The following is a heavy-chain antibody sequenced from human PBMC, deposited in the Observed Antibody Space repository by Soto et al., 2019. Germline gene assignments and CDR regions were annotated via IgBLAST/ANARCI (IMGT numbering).Heavy chain of an antibody. CDR3: AREIPSGYCTNGVCSNDAFDI. Sequence: GASVKVSCKASGYTFTSYGISWVRQAPGQGLEWMGWISAYNGNTNYAQKLQGRVTMTTDTSTSTAYMELRSLRSDDTAVYYCAREIPSGYCTNGVCSNDAFDIWGQGTMVTVSS. CDR2: ISAYNGNT. D-gene: IGHD2-8*01. CDR1: GYTFTSYG. J-gene: IGHJ3*02. V-gene: IGHV1-18*01.